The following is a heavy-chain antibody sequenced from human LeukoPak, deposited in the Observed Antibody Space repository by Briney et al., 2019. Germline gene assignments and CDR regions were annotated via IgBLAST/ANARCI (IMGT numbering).Heavy chain of an antibody. V-gene: IGHV3-53*01. D-gene: IGHD1-26*01. Sequence: GGSLRLSCTASGFPVSRDYMSWVRQAPGKGLEWVSVIYSGGTTYYADFVKGRFTISRDTSNNSVYLQMNSLRAEDTAVYYCAKDWELGELVDYWGQGTLVTVSS. CDR3: AKDWELGELVDY. CDR2: IYSGGTT. J-gene: IGHJ4*02. CDR1: GFPVSRDY.